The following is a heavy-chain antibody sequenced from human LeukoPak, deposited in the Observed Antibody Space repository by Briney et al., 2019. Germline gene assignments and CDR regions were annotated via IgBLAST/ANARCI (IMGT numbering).Heavy chain of an antibody. V-gene: IGHV4-38-2*02. CDR1: GYSISSGYY. J-gene: IGHJ4*02. Sequence: SETLSLTCTVSGYSISSGYYWGWIRQPPGEGLEWIGNIYHSGSTYSNPSLKSRVIISVDTSKNQFSLKLSSVTAADTAVYYCARDGRSIFGVVTFDYWGQGTLVTVSS. CDR3: ARDGRSIFGVVTFDY. D-gene: IGHD3-3*01. CDR2: IYHSGST.